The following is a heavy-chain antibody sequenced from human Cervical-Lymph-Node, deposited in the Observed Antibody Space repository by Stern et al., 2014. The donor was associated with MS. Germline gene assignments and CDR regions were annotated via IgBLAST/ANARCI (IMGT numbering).Heavy chain of an antibody. D-gene: IGHD5-12*01. CDR1: GGTFNNHV. V-gene: IGHV1-69*06. J-gene: IGHJ4*02. CDR3: ANRDMGYTYGRHDY. CDR2: IVPLFGTP. Sequence: QVTLEQSGAEVKKPGSSVTVSCKASGGTFNNHVISWVRQARGQGLAWMGGIVPLFGTPDYARKFQGRVTITADKSTSTVHMVLSSLNREDTGIYYCANRDMGYTYGRHDYWGQGTLVTVS.